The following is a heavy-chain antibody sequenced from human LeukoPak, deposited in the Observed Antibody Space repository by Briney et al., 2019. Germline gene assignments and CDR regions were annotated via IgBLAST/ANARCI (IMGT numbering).Heavy chain of an antibody. D-gene: IGHD1-26*01. CDR2: ISWNSGSI. CDR3: AKVPSGSYPYYFDY. V-gene: IGHV3-9*01. J-gene: IGHJ4*02. CDR1: GFTFDDYA. Sequence: PGGSLRLSCAASGFTFDDYAVHWVRQVPGKGLEWVSGISWNSGSIGYADSVKGRFTISRDNAKNSLYLQMNSLRAEDTALYYCAKVPSGSYPYYFDYWGQGTLVTVSS.